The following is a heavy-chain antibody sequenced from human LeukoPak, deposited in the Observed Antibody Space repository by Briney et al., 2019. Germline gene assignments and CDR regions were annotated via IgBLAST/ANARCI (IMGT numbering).Heavy chain of an antibody. CDR3: ARQYSYDSSGYTGGDY. V-gene: IGHV3-7*01. Sequence: GGSLRLSCAASGFTFSSYWISWVRHAPGKGLEWVANIKQDGSEKYYVYSVKGRFTITRDYAKNSLYLQMNSLRAEDTAVYYCARQYSYDSSGYTGGDYWGQGTLVTVSS. J-gene: IGHJ4*02. D-gene: IGHD3-22*01. CDR2: IKQDGSEK. CDR1: GFTFSSYW.